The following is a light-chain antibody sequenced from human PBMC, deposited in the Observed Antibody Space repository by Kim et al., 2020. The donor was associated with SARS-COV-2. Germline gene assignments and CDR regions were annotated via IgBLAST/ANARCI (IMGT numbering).Light chain of an antibody. Sequence: PGGPVPLACGSSTGTVTSGHYPIWFQQKPGQAPRTLIFDTHNQHSWTPARFSGSRLGGKAALTLSGAQPEDEAEYYCLVSHSGEEVFGTGTKVTVL. CDR1: TGTVTSGHY. V-gene: IGLV7-46*01. J-gene: IGLJ1*01. CDR2: DTH. CDR3: LVSHSGEEV.